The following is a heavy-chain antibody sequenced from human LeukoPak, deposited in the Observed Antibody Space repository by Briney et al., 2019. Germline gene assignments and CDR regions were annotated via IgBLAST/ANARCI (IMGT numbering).Heavy chain of an antibody. Sequence: PGGSLRLSCTTSGFIFSDYYMSWIRQAPGKGLEWVSYISSSSSYIYYADSVKGRFTISRDNAKNSLYLQMNSLRAEDTAVYYCARVITIFGVVSAFDYWGQGTLVTVSS. CDR2: ISSSSSYI. CDR1: GFIFSDYY. CDR3: ARVITIFGVVSAFDY. J-gene: IGHJ4*02. D-gene: IGHD3-3*01. V-gene: IGHV3-11*06.